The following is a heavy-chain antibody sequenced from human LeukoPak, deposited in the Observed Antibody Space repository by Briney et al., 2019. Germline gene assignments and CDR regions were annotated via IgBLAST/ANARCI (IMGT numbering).Heavy chain of an antibody. CDR3: VSGGSYLTN. CDR2: IYFTGPT. Sequence: SETLSLTCTVSGGSISSYWRWSRRSPGKGVQWIRYIYFTGPTNYPPSLKSRLTISVDTSRIQFSLKLSSVTAADTAIYYCVSGGSYLTNWGQGTLVTVSS. J-gene: IGHJ4*02. D-gene: IGHD3-10*01. V-gene: IGHV4-59*01. CDR1: GGSISSY.